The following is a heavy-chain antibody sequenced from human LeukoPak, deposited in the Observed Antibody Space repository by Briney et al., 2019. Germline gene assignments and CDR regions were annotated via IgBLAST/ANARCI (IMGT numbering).Heavy chain of an antibody. CDR1: GGSISSSSYY. CDR3: ARIAGWYYYDSSGYRYYYYMDV. J-gene: IGHJ6*03. V-gene: IGHV4-39*07. Sequence: SETLSLTCTVSGGSISSSSYYWGWIRQPPGKGLEWIGEINHSGSTNYNPSLKSRATISVDTSKNQFSLKLSSVTAADTAVYYCARIAGWYYYDSSGYRYYYYMDVWGKGTTVTVSS. D-gene: IGHD3-22*01. CDR2: INHSGST.